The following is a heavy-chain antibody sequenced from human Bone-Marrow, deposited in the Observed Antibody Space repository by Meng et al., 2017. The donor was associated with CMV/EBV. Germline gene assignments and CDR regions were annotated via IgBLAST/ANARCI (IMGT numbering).Heavy chain of an antibody. CDR1: GYRFTSYW. Sequence: GESLKISCEGSGYRFTSYWIGWVRQMPGKGLEWMGSIYPRDSDTRYSPSFQGQVTMSVDKSINTAYLQWSALKASDTAMYYCARRTFGYCITTRCYIGGGLEIWGQGTMVTVSS. CDR2: IYPRDSDT. J-gene: IGHJ3*02. V-gene: IGHV5-51*01. CDR3: ARRTFGYCITTRCYIGGGLEI. D-gene: IGHD2-2*02.